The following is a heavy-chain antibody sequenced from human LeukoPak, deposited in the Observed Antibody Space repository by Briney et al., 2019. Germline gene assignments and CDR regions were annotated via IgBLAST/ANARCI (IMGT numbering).Heavy chain of an antibody. CDR1: GYTFTGYY. Sequence: ASVKVSCKASGYTFTGYYMHWVRQAPGQGLEWMGWINPNSGGTNYAQMFQGRVTMTRDTSISTAYMELSRLRSDDTAVYYCARGGGTSCLLGYCSGGSRYWGQGTLVTVSX. CDR3: ARGGGTSCLLGYCSGGSRY. D-gene: IGHD2-15*01. J-gene: IGHJ4*02. V-gene: IGHV1-2*02. CDR2: INPNSGGT.